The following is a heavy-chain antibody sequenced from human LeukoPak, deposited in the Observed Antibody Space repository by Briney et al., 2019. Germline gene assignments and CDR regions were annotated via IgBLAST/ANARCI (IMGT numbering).Heavy chain of an antibody. J-gene: IGHJ4*02. CDR2: IYHSGRT. CDR1: GYSISSGYY. CDR3: ARLYPPATRFDY. D-gene: IGHD5-24*01. Sequence: SETLSLTCTVSGYSISSGYYWGWIRQPPGKGLEWIGSIYHSGRTFYNPSLKSRVTISVDTSKNQFSLKLPSVTAADTAVYYCARLYPPATRFDYWGQGTLVTVSP. V-gene: IGHV4-38-2*02.